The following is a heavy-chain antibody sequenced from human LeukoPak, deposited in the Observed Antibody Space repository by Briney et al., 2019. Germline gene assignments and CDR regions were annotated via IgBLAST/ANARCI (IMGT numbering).Heavy chain of an antibody. V-gene: IGHV4-34*01. Sequence: SETLSLTCAVYGGSFSGYYWSWIRQPPGKGLEWIGEINHSGSTNYNPSLKSRVTISVDTSKNQFSLKLSSVTAADTAVYYCARGRGRHSSSWYYFDYWGQGTLVTVPS. J-gene: IGHJ4*02. CDR1: GGSFSGYY. D-gene: IGHD6-13*01. CDR3: ARGRGRHSSSWYYFDY. CDR2: INHSGST.